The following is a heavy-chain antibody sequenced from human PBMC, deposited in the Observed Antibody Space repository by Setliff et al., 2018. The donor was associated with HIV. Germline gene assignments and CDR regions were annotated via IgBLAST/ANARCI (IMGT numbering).Heavy chain of an antibody. D-gene: IGHD3-22*01. Sequence: PSETLSLTCTVSGGSISSYYWSWIRQPPGKGLEWIGYIYTSGSTNYNPSLKSRVTISVDTSKNQFSLKLSSVTAAATAVDYCARGLSFYDPGGFDYWGQGTLVTVSS. CDR1: GGSISSYY. J-gene: IGHJ4*02. CDR3: ARGLSFYDPGGFDY. V-gene: IGHV4-4*09. CDR2: IYTSGST.